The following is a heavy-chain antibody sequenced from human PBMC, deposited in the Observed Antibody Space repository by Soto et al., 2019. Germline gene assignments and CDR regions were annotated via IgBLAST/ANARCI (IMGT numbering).Heavy chain of an antibody. Sequence: QVQLVQSGAEVKKPGSSVKVSCKASGGTFSSYTISWVRQAPGQGLEWMGRIIPILGIANYAQKFQGRVTITADKTTSTAYMELSSLRSEYTAVYYCAIQGAYYGSVSYYDFDYWGQGTLVSVSS. V-gene: IGHV1-69*02. CDR2: IIPILGIA. D-gene: IGHD3-10*01. CDR1: GGTFSSYT. CDR3: AIQGAYYGSVSYYDFDY. J-gene: IGHJ4*02.